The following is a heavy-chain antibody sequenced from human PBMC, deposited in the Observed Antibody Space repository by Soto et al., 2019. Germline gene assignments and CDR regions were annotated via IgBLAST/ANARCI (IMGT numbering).Heavy chain of an antibody. CDR1: GFTFSSYA. J-gene: IGHJ6*02. Sequence: GGSLRLSCAASGFTFSSYAMSWVRQAPGKGLEWVPAISGSGGSTYYADSVKGRFTISRDNSKNTLYLQMNSLRAEDTAVYYCAKDVSRFGSGWPPFGSGMDVWGQGTTVTVSS. CDR3: AKDVSRFGSGWPPFGSGMDV. CDR2: ISGSGGST. D-gene: IGHD6-19*01. V-gene: IGHV3-23*01.